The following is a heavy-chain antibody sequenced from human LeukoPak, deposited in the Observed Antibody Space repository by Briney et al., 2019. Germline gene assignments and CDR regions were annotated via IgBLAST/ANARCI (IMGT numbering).Heavy chain of an antibody. CDR3: ARGAYDSCGYYYRRTFDY. CDR1: GYTFTGYY. V-gene: IGHV1-2*02. CDR2: INPNSGGT. Sequence: GASVKVSCKASGYTFTGYYMHWVRQAPGQGLEWMGWINPNSGGTNYAQKFQGRVTMTRDTSISTAYMELSRLRSDDTAVYYCARGAYDSCGYYYRRTFDYWGQGTLVTVSS. D-gene: IGHD3-22*01. J-gene: IGHJ4*02.